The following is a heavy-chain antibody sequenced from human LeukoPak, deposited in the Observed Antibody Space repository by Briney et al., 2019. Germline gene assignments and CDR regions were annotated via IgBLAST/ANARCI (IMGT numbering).Heavy chain of an antibody. D-gene: IGHD2-8*01. V-gene: IGHV4-39*01. J-gene: IGHJ6*03. Sequence: SETLSLTCTVSGGSISSSSYYWGWIRQPPGKGLEWIGSIYYSGSTYYNPSLKSRVTISVDTSKNQFSLKLSSVTAADTAVYYCARHPKGTNGALWYYYYYMDVWGKGTTVTVSS. CDR3: ARHPKGTNGALWYYYYYMDV. CDR1: GGSISSSSYY. CDR2: IYYSGST.